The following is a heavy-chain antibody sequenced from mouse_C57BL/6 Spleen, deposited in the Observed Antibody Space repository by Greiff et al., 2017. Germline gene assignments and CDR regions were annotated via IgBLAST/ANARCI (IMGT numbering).Heavy chain of an antibody. J-gene: IGHJ4*01. CDR1: GYSFTSYW. Sequence: QVQLQQPGAELVRPGSSVTLSCKASGYSFTSYWMDWVKQRPGQGLEWIGNIYPSDSETHYNQKFKDKATLTVDKSSSTAYMQLSSLTSEDSAVYYCARWVGDAMDYWGQGTSVTVSS. V-gene: IGHV1-61*01. CDR3: ARWVGDAMDY. CDR2: IYPSDSET.